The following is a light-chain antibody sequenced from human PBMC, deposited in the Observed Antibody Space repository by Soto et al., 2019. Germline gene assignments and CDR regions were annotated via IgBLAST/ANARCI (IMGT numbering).Light chain of an antibody. CDR3: QQTFNNRLS. Sequence: DIQMTQSPSSLSASVGARVTITCRASQSVSTSVNWYQQLGGKAPKLLIQHSSTLQSGVPSRFSGSGPGTDFTLTISSLQPEDCATYYCQQTFNNRLSFGGGTKVEIK. V-gene: IGKV1-39*01. J-gene: IGKJ4*01. CDR2: HSS. CDR1: QSVSTS.